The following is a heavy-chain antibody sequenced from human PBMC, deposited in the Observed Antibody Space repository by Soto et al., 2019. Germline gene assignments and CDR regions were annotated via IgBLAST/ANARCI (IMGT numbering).Heavy chain of an antibody. CDR2: MYHGSRDT. CDR1: VYCFTNND. D-gene: IGHD3-16*01. J-gene: IGHJ5*02. CDR3: ARMATFGSFTCFDR. V-gene: IGHV1-8*01. Sequence: AAVPVPCQDSVYCFTNNDVSWVGQATGQALEGMGGMYHGSRDTGYAQQSQGRDTRTRDSSIARAYMQLSGLRSDDTAIRYCARMATFGSFTCFDRWGQGTPVTVSS.